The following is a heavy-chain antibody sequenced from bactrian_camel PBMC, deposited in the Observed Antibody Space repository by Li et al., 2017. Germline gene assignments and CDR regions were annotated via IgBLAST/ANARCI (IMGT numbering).Heavy chain of an antibody. J-gene: IGHJ4*01. CDR1: GFTFSGRC. Sequence: HVQLVESGGGLVQPGGSLRLSCAASGFTFSGRCMAWFRQAPGKEREGVASIADTSSTDYAGSVKGRFTISTDFSKNTLFLQMNSLEPEDTALYYCAAAPYEVKWYQCLLQEGRFTVWGQGTQVTVS. CDR2: SIADTSST. CDR3: AAAPYEVKWYQCLLQEGRFTV. V-gene: IGHV3S1*01. D-gene: IGHD2*01.